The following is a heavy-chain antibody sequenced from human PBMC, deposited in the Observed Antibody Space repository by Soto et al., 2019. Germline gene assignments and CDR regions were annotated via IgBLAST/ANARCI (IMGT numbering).Heavy chain of an antibody. Sequence: TSETLSLTCTVSGGSISSYYWSWIRQPPGKGLEWIGYIYSSGSTTYNPSLKSRVTMSVDTSKNQFSLKLNSVTAADTALYYCARHSELTSRQYSFDSWGQGTLVTVSS. J-gene: IGHJ4*02. V-gene: IGHV4-59*08. CDR3: ARHSELTSRQYSFDS. CDR1: GGSISSYY. CDR2: IYSSGST. D-gene: IGHD2-2*01.